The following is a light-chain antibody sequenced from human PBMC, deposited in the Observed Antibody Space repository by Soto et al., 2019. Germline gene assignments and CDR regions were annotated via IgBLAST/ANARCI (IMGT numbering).Light chain of an antibody. CDR3: QQYNSYWT. V-gene: IGKV1-5*03. CDR1: QSISSW. J-gene: IGKJ1*01. Sequence: DIQMTQLPSTLSASVGDRVTSTCRGSQSISSWVAWYQQKPRKATKLLVYKASSIESVVTATFRGSGSATEFTLTISSLQPDDFAIYYSQQYNSYWTLGQGTKVDIK. CDR2: KAS.